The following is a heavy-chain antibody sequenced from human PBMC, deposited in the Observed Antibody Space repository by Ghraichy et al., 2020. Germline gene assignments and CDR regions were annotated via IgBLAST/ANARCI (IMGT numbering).Heavy chain of an antibody. CDR3: ASGYHYYYYMDV. CDR2: IYYSGST. V-gene: IGHV4-59*01. Sequence: SQTLSLTCTVSGGSISSYYWSWIRQPPGKGLEWIGYIYYSGSTNYNPSLKSRVTISVDTSKNQFSLKLSSLTAADTAVYYCASGYHYYYYMDVWGKGTTVTVSS. CDR1: GGSISSYY. J-gene: IGHJ6*03.